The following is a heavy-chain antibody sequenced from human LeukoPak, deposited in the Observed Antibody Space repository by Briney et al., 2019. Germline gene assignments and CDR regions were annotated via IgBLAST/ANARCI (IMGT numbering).Heavy chain of an antibody. CDR3: ARGRNLGGTIAAAGTGWFDP. CDR2: IYYSGST. CDR1: GGSISSSSYY. V-gene: IGHV4-39*01. J-gene: IGHJ5*02. D-gene: IGHD6-13*01. Sequence: PSETLSLTCTVSGGSISSSSYYWGWIRQPPGKGLEWIGSIYYSGSTYYNPSLKSRVTISVDTSKNQFSLKLSSVTAADTAVYYCARGRNLGGTIAAAGTGWFDPWGQGTLVTVSS.